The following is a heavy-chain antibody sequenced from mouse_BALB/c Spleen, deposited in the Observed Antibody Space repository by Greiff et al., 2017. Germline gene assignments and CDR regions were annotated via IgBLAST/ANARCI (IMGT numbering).Heavy chain of an antibody. CDR2: ISSGGSYT. CDR1: GFTFSSYA. J-gene: IGHJ2*01. V-gene: IGHV5-9-3*01. Sequence: EVKLVESGGGLVKPGGSLKLSCAASGFTFSSYAMSWVRQTPEKRLEWVATISSGGSYTYYPDSVKGRFTISRDNAKNTLYLQMSSLRSEDTAMYYCARRSPNWDYFDYWGQGTTLTVSS. CDR3: ARRSPNWDYFDY. D-gene: IGHD4-1*02.